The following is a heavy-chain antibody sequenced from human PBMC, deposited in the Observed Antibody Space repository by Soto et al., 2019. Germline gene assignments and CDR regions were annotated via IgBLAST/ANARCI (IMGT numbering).Heavy chain of an antibody. V-gene: IGHV1-2*06. J-gene: IGHJ4*02. CDR2: INPNSGGT. CDR1: GYIFTDYY. CDR3: ARDARGDEAPMDY. D-gene: IGHD3-10*01. Sequence: QVQLVQSGAEVKKPGASVKVSCKASGYIFTDYYMHWVRQAPGQELGWMGRINPNSGGTNYAQKFQGRVTMTRDTPISTAYTEPSSLRSEDTATYYCARDARGDEAPMDYWGQGTLVTVSS.